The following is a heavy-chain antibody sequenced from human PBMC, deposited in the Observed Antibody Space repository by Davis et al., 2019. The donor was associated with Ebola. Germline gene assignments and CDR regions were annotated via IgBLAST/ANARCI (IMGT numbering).Heavy chain of an antibody. CDR2: ISYDGGKT. J-gene: IGHJ6*02. Sequence: GESLKISCAASGFTFSIYAMHWVRQAPGKGLQWVAVISYDGGKTFYADSVKGRFTISRDSSKNTVYLQMNNLRAEETAVYYYARGDFYYGVDVWGQGTTVTVSS. V-gene: IGHV3-30*14. CDR3: ARGDFYYGVDV. CDR1: GFTFSIYA.